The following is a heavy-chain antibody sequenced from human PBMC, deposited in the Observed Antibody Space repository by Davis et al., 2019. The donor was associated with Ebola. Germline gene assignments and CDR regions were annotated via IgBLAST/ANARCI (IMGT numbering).Heavy chain of an antibody. J-gene: IGHJ6*02. CDR1: GFTFSGSA. D-gene: IGHD6-6*01. CDR3: TQTYSSSRHYYYGTDV. CDR2: IRSKANSYAT. Sequence: GGSLRLSCAASGFTFSGSAMHWVRQASGKGLEWVGRIRSKANSYATAYAASVKGRFTISRDDSKNTAYLQMNSLKTEDTAVYYCTQTYSSSRHYYYGTDVWGQGTTVTVSS. V-gene: IGHV3-73*01.